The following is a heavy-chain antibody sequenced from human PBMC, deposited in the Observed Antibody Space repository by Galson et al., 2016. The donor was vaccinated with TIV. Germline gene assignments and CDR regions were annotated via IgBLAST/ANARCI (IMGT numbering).Heavy chain of an antibody. CDR2: INNYGVAT. CDR1: GFTFSNYA. V-gene: IGHV3-23*01. D-gene: IGHD3-9*01. J-gene: IGHJ4*02. CDR3: VKDLTGPFDY. Sequence: SLRLSCAASGFTFSNYAMNWVRQAPGRGLEWVSSINNYGVATYYADSVKGRFTISRDNSKNTLYLQMSSLRAEDTAFYYCVKDLTGPFDYWGQGTLVTVSS.